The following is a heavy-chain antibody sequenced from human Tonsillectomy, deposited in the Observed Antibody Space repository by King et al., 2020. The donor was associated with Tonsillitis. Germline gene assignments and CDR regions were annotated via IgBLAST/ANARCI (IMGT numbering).Heavy chain of an antibody. CDR3: ANFLGFGVEGVDV. D-gene: IGHD3-10*01. CDR2: INHSGSS. J-gene: IGHJ6*02. Sequence: VQLQQWGEGQLKPSETLSLTCAVYGGSFSGYYWSWIRQPPGKGLEWIGEINHSGSSNYNPSLKSRVTMSLDTSKNQFSLKLSSVTAADTAVYYCANFLGFGVEGVDVWGQGTTVPVSS. CDR1: GGSFSGYY. V-gene: IGHV4-34*01.